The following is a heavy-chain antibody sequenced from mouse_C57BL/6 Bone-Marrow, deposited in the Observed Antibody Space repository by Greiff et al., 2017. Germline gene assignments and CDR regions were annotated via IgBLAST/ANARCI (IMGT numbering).Heavy chain of an antibody. CDR1: GFNIKDDY. J-gene: IGHJ2*01. Sequence: EVKLKQSGAELVRPGASVKLSCTASGFNIKDDYMHWVKQRHEQGLEWIGWIDPENGDTEYASKFQGKATITADTSSNTAYLQRSSLTSEDTAVYYCTTEKGSSYRSYFDYWGQGTTLTVSS. V-gene: IGHV14-4*01. CDR2: IDPENGDT. CDR3: TTEKGSSYRSYFDY. D-gene: IGHD1-1*01.